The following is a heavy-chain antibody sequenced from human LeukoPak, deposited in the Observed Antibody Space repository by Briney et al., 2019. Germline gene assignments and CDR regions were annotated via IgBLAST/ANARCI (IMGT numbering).Heavy chain of an antibody. V-gene: IGHV1-2*02. D-gene: IGHD6-6*01. CDR1: GYTLTELS. Sequence: ASVKVSCKVSGYTLTELSMHWVRQAPGQGLEWMGWINPNSGGTNYAQKFQGRVTMTRDTSISTAYMELSRLRSDDTAVYYCARSSYSSSSDYWGQGTLVAVSS. J-gene: IGHJ4*02. CDR2: INPNSGGT. CDR3: ARSSYSSSSDY.